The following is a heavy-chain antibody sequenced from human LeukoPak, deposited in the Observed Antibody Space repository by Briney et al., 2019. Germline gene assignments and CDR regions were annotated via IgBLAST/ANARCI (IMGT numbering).Heavy chain of an antibody. CDR1: GGSISSYY. Sequence: PSETLTLTCTVSGGSISSYYWSWIRQPAGKGLEWIGRSYTSGSTNYNPSLKSRVTMSVDTSKNTFSLKLSSETAADTAVYYCARDRPSGYDILTGYYRPQYYFDYWGQGTLVTVSS. CDR2: SYTSGST. V-gene: IGHV4-4*07. CDR3: ARDRPSGYDILTGYYRPQYYFDY. D-gene: IGHD3-9*01. J-gene: IGHJ4*02.